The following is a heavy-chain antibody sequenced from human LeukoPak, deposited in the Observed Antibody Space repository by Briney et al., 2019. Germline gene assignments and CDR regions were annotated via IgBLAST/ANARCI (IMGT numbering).Heavy chain of an antibody. J-gene: IGHJ5*02. V-gene: IGHV5-51*01. CDR3: ARHTYDCSSTICYSFDP. CDR2: IYPGDSDT. D-gene: IGHD2-2*02. Sequence: GESLKISCKGSGYSFTSYWIGGVRQMHGKGLEWMGIIYPGDSDTRYSPSFQGQVTISADKSISTAYLQWSSLKASDTAMYYCARHTYDCSSTICYSFDPWGQGTLVTVSS. CDR1: GYSFTSYW.